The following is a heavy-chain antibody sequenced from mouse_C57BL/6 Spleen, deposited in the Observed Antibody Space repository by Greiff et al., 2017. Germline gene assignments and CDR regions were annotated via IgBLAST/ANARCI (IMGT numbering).Heavy chain of an antibody. D-gene: IGHD1-1*01. Sequence: QVQLKQSGAELVKPGASVKLSCKASGYTFTEYTIHWVKQRSGQGLEWIGWFYPGSGSIKYNEKFKDKATLTADKSSSTVYMELSRLTSEDSAVYFCARHEEPYYYGCSWFAYWGQGTLVTVSA. J-gene: IGHJ3*01. CDR1: GYTFTEYT. CDR2: FYPGSGSI. CDR3: ARHEEPYYYGCSWFAY. V-gene: IGHV1-62-2*01.